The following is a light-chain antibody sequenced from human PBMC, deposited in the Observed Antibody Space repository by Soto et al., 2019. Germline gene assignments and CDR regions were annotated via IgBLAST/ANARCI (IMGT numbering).Light chain of an antibody. CDR3: QEYNNWALS. CDR1: ENVGTN. V-gene: IGKV3D-15*01. Sequence: IVLTQSPATLSVSPGERVTLSCRASENVGTNLAWYQQRPGQPPRLLIHGSSTRATGISATFSGSGSRTEFTLTTGSLKSEDSAVYYCQEYNNWALSFGGGTRVEIK. CDR2: GSS. J-gene: IGKJ4*01.